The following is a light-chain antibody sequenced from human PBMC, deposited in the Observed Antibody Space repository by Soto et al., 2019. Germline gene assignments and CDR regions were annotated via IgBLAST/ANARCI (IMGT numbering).Light chain of an antibody. CDR1: YSKIGAGYE. J-gene: IGLJ3*02. V-gene: IGLV1-40*01. Sequence: QSALTQPPSVSGSPGQSVTISCTWRYSKIGAGYEVHWYQQIPGTAPKLLISGHNNRPSGVPDRFFGSKSGTSASLTIIGLQAEDEADYYCQSYDSSLSGSGVFGGGTKVTVL. CDR3: QSYDSSLSGSGV. CDR2: GHN.